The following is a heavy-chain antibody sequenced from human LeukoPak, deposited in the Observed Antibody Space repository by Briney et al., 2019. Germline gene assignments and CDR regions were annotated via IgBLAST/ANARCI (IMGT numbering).Heavy chain of an antibody. CDR3: ARGASSSWFHGYDS. CDR2: IYYSGTT. J-gene: IGHJ4*02. D-gene: IGHD6-19*01. Sequence: SETLSLTCTVSGGSISTYYWTWIRQPPGKGLEWIGHIYYSGTTNYNPSLKSRVTVLVDTSKNEFSLRLTSVTAADTAVYYCARGASSSWFHGYDSWGQGTLASVSS. V-gene: IGHV4-59*01. CDR1: GGSISTYY.